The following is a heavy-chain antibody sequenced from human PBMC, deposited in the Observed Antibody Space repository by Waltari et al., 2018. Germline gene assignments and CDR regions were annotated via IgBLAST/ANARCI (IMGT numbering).Heavy chain of an antibody. V-gene: IGHV3-23*04. CDR2: SGSDGST. CDR1: GFTFSSYA. D-gene: IGHD3-22*01. J-gene: IGHJ4*02. CDR3: AKVAVAGGYNYFDC. Sequence: EVQLVESGGGLVQSGGSLRLSCAASGFTFSSYALSWVRQAPGTGLELVAISGSDGSTYYSDSVKGRFTISKDNSQNTLYLQMNSLRAEDTALYYCAKVAVAGGYNYFDCWGQGTLVTVSS.